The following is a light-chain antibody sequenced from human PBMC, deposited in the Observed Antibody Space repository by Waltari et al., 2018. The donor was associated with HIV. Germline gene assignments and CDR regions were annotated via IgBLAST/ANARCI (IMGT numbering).Light chain of an antibody. V-gene: IGLV1-47*01. CDR1: SSNIGRNY. J-gene: IGLJ3*02. CDR2: RNN. CDR3: AAWDDSLSGSWV. Sequence: QSVMTQPPSASGTPGQRVTISCSGSSSNIGRNYVNWYQQLPGTTPKLLIYRNNRRPSGVPDRFSGAKSGTSASLAISGLRSEDEADYYCAAWDDSLSGSWVFGGGTQVTVL.